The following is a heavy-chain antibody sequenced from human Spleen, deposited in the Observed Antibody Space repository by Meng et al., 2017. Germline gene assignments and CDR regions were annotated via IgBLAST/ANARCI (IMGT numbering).Heavy chain of an antibody. CDR2: ISGSDGST. D-gene: IGHD4-11*01. CDR3: AKPIYSKSYYYGMDV. CDR1: GSTFSSYA. Sequence: GESLKISCAASGSTFSSYAMTWVRQAPGKGLEWVSIISGSDGSTYYADSVKGRFTISRDNSKNTLYLQMNSLRAEDTAVYYCAKPIYSKSYYYGMDVWGQGTTVTVSS. V-gene: IGHV3-23*01. J-gene: IGHJ6*02.